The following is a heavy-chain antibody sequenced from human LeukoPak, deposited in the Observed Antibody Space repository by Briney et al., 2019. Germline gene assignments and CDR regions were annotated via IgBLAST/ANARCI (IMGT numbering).Heavy chain of an antibody. CDR1: GFTFDDFA. Sequence: PGRSLRLSCAASGFTFDDFAMHWVRQAPGKGLEWVSGISWNSGSRGYADSVKGRFTISRDNAKNSLYLQMNSLRAEGTALYYCAKGKRHLFSSSGFDYWGQGTLVTVSS. V-gene: IGHV3-9*01. CDR3: AKGKRHLFSSSGFDY. CDR2: ISWNSGSR. J-gene: IGHJ4*02. D-gene: IGHD6-6*01.